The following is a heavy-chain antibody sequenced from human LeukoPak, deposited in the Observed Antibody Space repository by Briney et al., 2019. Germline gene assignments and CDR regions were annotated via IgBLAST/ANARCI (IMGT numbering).Heavy chain of an antibody. Sequence: PSETLSLTCTVSGGSISSYYWSWIRQPPGKGLEWIGYIYYSGSTNDNPSLKSRVTISVDTSKNQFSLKLSSVTAADTAVYYCARGGYGDYVSDYWGQGTLVTVSS. J-gene: IGHJ4*02. CDR2: IYYSGST. V-gene: IGHV4-59*01. D-gene: IGHD4-17*01. CDR1: GGSISSYY. CDR3: ARGGYGDYVSDY.